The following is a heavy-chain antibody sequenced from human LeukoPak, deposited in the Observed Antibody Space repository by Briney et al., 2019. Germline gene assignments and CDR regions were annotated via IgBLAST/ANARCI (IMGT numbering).Heavy chain of an antibody. CDR2: ISYDGSNK. V-gene: IGHV3-30-3*01. D-gene: IGHD5-18*01. J-gene: IGHJ1*01. CDR3: AKDFRSYEPI. Sequence: GRSLRLSCAASGFTFSSYAMHWVRRAPGKGLEWVAVISYDGSNKYYADSVKGRFTISRDNSKNTLYLQMNSLRAEDTAIYYCAKDFRSYEPIWGQGTLVTVSS. CDR1: GFTFSSYA.